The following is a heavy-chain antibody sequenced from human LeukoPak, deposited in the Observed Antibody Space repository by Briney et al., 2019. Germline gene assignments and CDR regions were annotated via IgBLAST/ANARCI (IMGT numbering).Heavy chain of an antibody. CDR1: GGSISSYY. CDR2: IYYSGST. CDR3: ARTESPIGSPFDY. Sequence: SETLSLTCTVSGGSISSYYWSWIRQPPGKGLEWIGYIYYSGSTNYNPSLKSRVTISVDTSKNQFSLKLSSVTAADTAVYYCARTESPIGSPFDYWGQGTLVTVSS. V-gene: IGHV4-59*01. J-gene: IGHJ4*02. D-gene: IGHD1-26*01.